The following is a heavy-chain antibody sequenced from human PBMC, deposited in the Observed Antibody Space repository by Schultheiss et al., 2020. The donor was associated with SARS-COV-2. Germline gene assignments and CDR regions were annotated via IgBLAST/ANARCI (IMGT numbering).Heavy chain of an antibody. J-gene: IGHJ6*02. V-gene: IGHV4-59*01. CDR1: GGSISSYY. CDR2: IYYSGST. CDR3: ARDRARYSSSWYSVYYYYGMDV. D-gene: IGHD6-13*01. Sequence: SETLSLTCTVSGGSISSYYWSWIRQPPGKGLEWIGYIYYSGSTNYNPSLKSRVTISVDTSKNQFSLKLSSVTAADTAVYYCARDRARYSSSWYSVYYYYGMDVWGQGTTVTVSS.